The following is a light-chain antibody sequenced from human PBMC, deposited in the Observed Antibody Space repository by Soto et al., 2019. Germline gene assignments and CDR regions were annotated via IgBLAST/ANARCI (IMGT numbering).Light chain of an antibody. CDR3: QQYGSSGT. V-gene: IGKV3-20*01. Sequence: EIVWTQSPATLSLSPGEGVTLSCRASQSISSYLLWYQQKPGQAPRLLIYGASNRATGIPDRFSGSGSGTDFTLTISRLEPEDFAVYYCQQYGSSGTFGQGTKVDIK. CDR2: GAS. CDR1: QSISSY. J-gene: IGKJ1*01.